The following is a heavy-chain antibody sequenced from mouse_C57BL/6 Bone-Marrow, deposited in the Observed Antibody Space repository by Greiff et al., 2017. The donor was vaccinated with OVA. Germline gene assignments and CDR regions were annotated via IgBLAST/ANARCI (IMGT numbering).Heavy chain of an antibody. CDR3: KKLSRGDAMDY. CDR1: GFTFSNYW. CDR2: IRLKSDNYAT. V-gene: IGHV6-3*01. Sequence: EVKVEESGGGLVQPGGSMKLSCVASGFTFSNYWMNWVRQSPEKGLEWVAQIRLKSDNYATHYAESVKGRFTISRDDSKSSVYLQMNNLRAEDTGIYYCKKLSRGDAMDYWGQGTSVTVSS. J-gene: IGHJ4*01. D-gene: IGHD3-3*01.